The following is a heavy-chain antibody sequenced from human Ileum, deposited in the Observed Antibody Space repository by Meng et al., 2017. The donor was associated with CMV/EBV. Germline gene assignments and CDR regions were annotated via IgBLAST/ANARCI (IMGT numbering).Heavy chain of an antibody. V-gene: IGHV4-34*01. CDR2: INHSGST. CDR3: ASSPTSSAMWGMDV. Sequence: SETLSLTCAVYGGSFSGYYWSWIRQPPGKGLEWIGEINHSGSTNYNPSPKSRVTIAVDTSKNQFPLKLSSVTAADTAVYYCASSPTSSAMWGMDVWGQGTPVTVSS. J-gene: IGHJ6*02. D-gene: IGHD2-2*01. CDR1: GGSFSGYY.